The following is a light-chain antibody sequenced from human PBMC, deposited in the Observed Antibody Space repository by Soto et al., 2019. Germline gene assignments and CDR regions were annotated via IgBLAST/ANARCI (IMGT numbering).Light chain of an antibody. CDR1: QSVLYSSNNQNY. V-gene: IGKV4-1*01. Sequence: DTVMTQSPDSLAVSLGEXATINCKSSQSVLYSSNNQNYLAWYQQKPGQPPKLLIYWASTRESRVPDRFSGSGSGTDFTLTISSLQAEDVAVYYCQQYYSSPLTFGGGTKVDIK. CDR3: QQYYSSPLT. CDR2: WAS. J-gene: IGKJ4*01.